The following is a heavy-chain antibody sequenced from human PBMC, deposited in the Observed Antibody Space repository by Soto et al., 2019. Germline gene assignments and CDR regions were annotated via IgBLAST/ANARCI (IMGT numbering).Heavy chain of an antibody. D-gene: IGHD6-13*01. CDR1: GGSISSYY. J-gene: IGHJ4*02. Sequence: PSETLSLTCTVSGGSISSYYWTWIRRPPGKGLEWVGYVYYSGTTYYNPSLQSRVTISVDTSKNQFSLKVKSVTAADTAIYYCARAGSTWRYFFDYWGQGSLVTVSS. CDR3: ARAGSTWRYFFDY. CDR2: VYYSGTT. V-gene: IGHV4-59*01.